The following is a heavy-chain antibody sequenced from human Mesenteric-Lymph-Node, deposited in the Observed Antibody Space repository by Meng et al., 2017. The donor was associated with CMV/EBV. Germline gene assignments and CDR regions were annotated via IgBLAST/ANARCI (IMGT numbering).Heavy chain of an antibody. D-gene: IGHD3-9*01. Sequence: GGSLRLSCTASGFTFDDHAMHWVRQTPGKGLEWVAGISWYSNNIAYADSVEGRFTISRDNAKKSVYLQMNSLRAEDTAVYYCARALSRYYDVLTAYRAVVDYWGQGTLVTVSS. V-gene: IGHV3-9*01. CDR2: ISWYSNNI. CDR3: ARALSRYYDVLTAYRAVVDY. J-gene: IGHJ4*02. CDR1: GFTFDDHA.